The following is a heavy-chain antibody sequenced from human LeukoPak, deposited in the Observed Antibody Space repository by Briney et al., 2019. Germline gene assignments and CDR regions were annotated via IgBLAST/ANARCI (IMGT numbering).Heavy chain of an antibody. CDR3: ARHSSNYYDSSGSLDP. CDR1: GGSNSSSSYY. J-gene: IGHJ5*02. V-gene: IGHV4-39*01. CDR2: IYYSGST. Sequence: SETLSLTCTVSGGSNSSSSYYWGWIRQPPGKGLEWIGSIYYSGSTYYNPSLKSRVTISVDTSKNQFSLKLSSVTAADTAVYYCARHSSNYYDSSGSLDPWGQGTLVTVSS. D-gene: IGHD3-22*01.